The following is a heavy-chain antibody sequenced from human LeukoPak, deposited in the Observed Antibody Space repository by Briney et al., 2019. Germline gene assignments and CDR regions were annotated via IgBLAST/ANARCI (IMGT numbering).Heavy chain of an antibody. D-gene: IGHD3-22*01. V-gene: IGHV3-23*01. Sequence: PGGSLRLSCAASGFTFSSYAMSWVRQAPGKGLEWVSGISGSGDNTYYADSVKGRFTISRDNSKNTLYVQVNSLGTEDTAAYYCAKGNYYDSSGSFYIDYWGQGTLVTVSS. CDR2: ISGSGDNT. CDR1: GFTFSSYA. J-gene: IGHJ4*02. CDR3: AKGNYYDSSGSFYIDY.